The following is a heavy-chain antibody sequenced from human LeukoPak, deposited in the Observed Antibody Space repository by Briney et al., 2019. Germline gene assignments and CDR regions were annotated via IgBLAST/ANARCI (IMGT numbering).Heavy chain of an antibody. Sequence: PSETLSLTCTVSGGSISNYYWSWIRQPAGKGLEWIGHIYISGTTNYNPSLKSRVTISVDKSKNQFSLNLRSVTAADTAVYYCARLPHNSILYFDFWGQGTLVTVSS. CDR3: ARLPHNSILYFDF. CDR2: IYISGTT. V-gene: IGHV4-4*07. CDR1: GGSISNYY. D-gene: IGHD3-3*02. J-gene: IGHJ4*02.